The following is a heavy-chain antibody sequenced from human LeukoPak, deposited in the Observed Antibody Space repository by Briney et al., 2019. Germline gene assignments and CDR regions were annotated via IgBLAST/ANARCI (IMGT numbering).Heavy chain of an antibody. CDR1: GFTFSSYG. D-gene: IGHD6-19*01. J-gene: IGHJ4*02. CDR3: ARDCLSSCWLQDY. V-gene: IGHV3-33*01. Sequence: GGSLRLSCAASGFTFSSYGMHWVRQAPGKGLEWVAVIWYDGSNKYYADSVKGRFTISRDNSENTLYLQMNSLTAEDTAVYYCARDCLSSCWLQDYWGQGTLVIVSS. CDR2: IWYDGSNK.